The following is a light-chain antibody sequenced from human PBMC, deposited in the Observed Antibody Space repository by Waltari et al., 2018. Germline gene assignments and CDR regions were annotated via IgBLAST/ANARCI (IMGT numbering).Light chain of an antibody. CDR1: QRGGNN. CDR3: QQYDKWLMYT. CDR2: GAS. V-gene: IGKV3-15*01. Sequence: EVMMTQSPATLSVSPGERATLSCRASQRGGNNLAWFQERPGQAPRLLIFGASTRSTGIPARFTGSGSGTEFTLTISSLQSEDFAVYYCQQYDKWLMYTFGQGTKVEVK. J-gene: IGKJ2*01.